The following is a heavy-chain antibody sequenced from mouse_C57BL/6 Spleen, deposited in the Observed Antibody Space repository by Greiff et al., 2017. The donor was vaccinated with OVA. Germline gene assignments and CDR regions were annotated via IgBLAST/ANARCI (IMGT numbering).Heavy chain of an antibody. J-gene: IGHJ2*01. D-gene: IGHD2-2*01. Sequence: EVQLQQSGPGLVKPSQSLSLTCSVTGYSITSGYYWNWIRQFPGNKLEWMGYISYDGSNNYNPSLKNRISITRDTSKNQFFLKLNSVTTEDTATYYGAREDGYDEGVNYWGQGTTLTVSS. CDR1: GYSITSGYY. V-gene: IGHV3-6*01. CDR3: AREDGYDEGVNY. CDR2: ISYDGSN.